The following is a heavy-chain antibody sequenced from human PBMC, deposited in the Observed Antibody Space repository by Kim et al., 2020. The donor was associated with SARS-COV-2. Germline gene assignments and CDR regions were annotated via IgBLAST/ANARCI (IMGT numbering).Heavy chain of an antibody. V-gene: IGHV4-39*01. D-gene: IGHD6-13*01. J-gene: IGHJ4*02. CDR3: ARHLPGSSWFDY. Sequence: TYYSPSLKRRLTLSVETSKNQFSLRLSSVTAADTAVFYCARHLPGSSWFDYWGQGTLVTVSS. CDR2: T.